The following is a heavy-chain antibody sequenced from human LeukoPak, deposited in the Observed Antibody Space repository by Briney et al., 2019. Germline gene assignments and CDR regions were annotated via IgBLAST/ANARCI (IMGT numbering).Heavy chain of an antibody. CDR1: GYTFTSYY. D-gene: IGHD6-13*01. J-gene: IGHJ4*02. Sequence: GASVKVSCKASGYTFTSYYMHWVRQAPGQGLEWMGIINPSGGSTNYAQKLQGRVTMTTDTSTSTAYMELRSLRSDDTAVYYCAREIEAADYWGQGTLVTVSS. CDR2: INPSGGST. V-gene: IGHV1-46*01. CDR3: AREIEAADY.